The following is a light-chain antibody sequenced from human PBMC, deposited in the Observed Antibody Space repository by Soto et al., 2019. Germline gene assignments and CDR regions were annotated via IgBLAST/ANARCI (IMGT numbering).Light chain of an antibody. CDR2: DAS. V-gene: IGKV1-39*01. CDR1: QDISNY. Sequence: DIQRTQSPSSLSASVGDRVTITCQASQDISNYLNWNQQKPGKAPKLLIFDASNLETGVPSRFSGSGSGTDFTLTVSSLQPEDFATYYCQQSYSTPWTFGQGTKVDIK. J-gene: IGKJ1*01. CDR3: QQSYSTPWT.